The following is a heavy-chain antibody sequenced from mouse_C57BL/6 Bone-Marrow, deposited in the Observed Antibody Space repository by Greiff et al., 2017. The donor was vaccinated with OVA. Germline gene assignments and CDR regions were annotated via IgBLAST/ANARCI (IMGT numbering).Heavy chain of an antibody. J-gene: IGHJ1*03. CDR3: ANLYYYGSPDV. V-gene: IGHV1-82*01. CDR1: GYAFSSSW. CDR2: IYPGDGDT. D-gene: IGHD1-1*01. Sequence: QVQLKESGPELVKPGASVKISCKASGYAFSSSWMNWVKQRPGKGLEWIGRIYPGDGDTNYNGKFKGKATLTADKSSSTAYMQLSSLTSEDSAVYFCANLYYYGSPDVWGTGTTVTGSS.